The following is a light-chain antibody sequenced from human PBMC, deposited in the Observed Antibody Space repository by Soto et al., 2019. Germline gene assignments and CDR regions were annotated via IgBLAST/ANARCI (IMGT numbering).Light chain of an antibody. V-gene: IGLV2-8*01. CDR3: SSYAGSNNSLYV. Sequence: QSALTQPPSASGSPGQSVTISCTGTSSDVGGYNYVSWYQQHPGKAPKLMIYEVSKRPSGVPDRFSGSKSGNTASLIVSGLQAEDEADYYCSSYAGSNNSLYVFGTGTKLTVL. CDR2: EVS. CDR1: SSDVGGYNY. J-gene: IGLJ1*01.